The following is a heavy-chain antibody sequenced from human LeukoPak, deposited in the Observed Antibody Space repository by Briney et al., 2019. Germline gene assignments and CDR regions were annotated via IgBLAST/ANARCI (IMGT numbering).Heavy chain of an antibody. CDR3: AKDSYDSSGSRYDY. V-gene: IGHV3-23*01. J-gene: IGHJ4*02. Sequence: GGSLRLSCAASGFTFSDYAMSWVRQAPGKGLEWVSAISGTGGSTWYADSVKGRVTISGDNSKNTLYLQMNSLRAEDTAVYYCAKDSYDSSGSRYDYWGQGTLVTVSS. D-gene: IGHD3-22*01. CDR2: ISGTGGST. CDR1: GFTFSDYA.